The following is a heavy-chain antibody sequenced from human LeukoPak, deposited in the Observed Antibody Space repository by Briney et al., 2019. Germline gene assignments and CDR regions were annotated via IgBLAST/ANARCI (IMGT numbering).Heavy chain of an antibody. CDR3: ARDPIVVVPAASGVSDP. D-gene: IGHD2-2*01. Sequence: PGGSLRLSCAASGFTFSDYYMSWIRQAPGKGLEWVSYISSSGSTIYYADSVKGRFTISRDNAKNSLYLQMNSLRAEDTAVYYCARDPIVVVPAASGVSDPWGQGTLVTVSS. CDR2: ISSSGSTI. V-gene: IGHV3-11*01. CDR1: GFTFSDYY. J-gene: IGHJ5*02.